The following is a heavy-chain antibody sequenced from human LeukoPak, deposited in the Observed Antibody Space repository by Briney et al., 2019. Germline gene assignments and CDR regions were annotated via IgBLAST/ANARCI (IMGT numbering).Heavy chain of an antibody. D-gene: IGHD4/OR15-4a*01. CDR1: GFTVSNNY. CDR3: ARDPPAVRTNTYA. V-gene: IGHV3-66*01. Sequence: GGSLRLSCAAPGFTVSNNYMTWVRQAPGKGLEWVSLIYSGGDTHYADSVKGRFTISRDSSKNTLYLQMNSLRAEDTAVYYCARDPPAVRTNTYAWGQGTLVTVSS. CDR2: IYSGGDT. J-gene: IGHJ5*02.